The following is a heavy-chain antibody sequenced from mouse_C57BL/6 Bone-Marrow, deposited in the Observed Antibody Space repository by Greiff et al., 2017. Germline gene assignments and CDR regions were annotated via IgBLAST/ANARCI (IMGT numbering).Heavy chain of an antibody. CDR1: GYTFTSYG. CDR3: ARIVLWYVDV. V-gene: IGHV1-81*01. CDR2: IYPRSGNT. Sequence: VQLQQSGAELARPGASVKLSCKASGYTFTSYGISWVKQRTGQGLEWIGEIYPRSGNTYYNEKFKGKVTLTADKSSSTAYMELRSLTSEDSAVYFCARIVLWYVDVWGRGTAVTVSS. J-gene: IGHJ1*03. D-gene: IGHD2-12*01.